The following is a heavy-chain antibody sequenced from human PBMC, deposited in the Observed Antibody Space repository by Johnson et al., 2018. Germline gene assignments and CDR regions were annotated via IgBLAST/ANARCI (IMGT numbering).Heavy chain of an antibody. D-gene: IGHD3-10*01. J-gene: IGHJ3*02. Sequence: VQLVESGGGLVQPGRSLRLSCAASGFTFDDYAMHWVRQAPGKGLEWVSGISWNSGSIGYADSVKGRFTISRDNAKNSLYLQMNSLRAEDTALYYCAKDILYGSGSYHAFDSWGQGTMVTVSS. CDR2: ISWNSGSI. V-gene: IGHV3-9*01. CDR3: AKDILYGSGSYHAFDS. CDR1: GFTFDDYA.